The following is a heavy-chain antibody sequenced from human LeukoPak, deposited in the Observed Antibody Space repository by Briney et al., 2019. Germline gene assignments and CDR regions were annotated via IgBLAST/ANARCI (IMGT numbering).Heavy chain of an antibody. V-gene: IGHV3-13*01. Sequence: GGSLTLSCAASGFTFTNYDRHWVRQAAGKGLEWVSAIGTAGDTYYPGSVKGRFTISRENAKNSLYLQMNSLSAGDTAVYYCASSPAYSSSWYAIDKWGQGTLVTVSS. D-gene: IGHD6-13*01. CDR3: ASSPAYSSSWYAIDK. CDR1: GFTFTNYD. J-gene: IGHJ4*02. CDR2: IGTAGDT.